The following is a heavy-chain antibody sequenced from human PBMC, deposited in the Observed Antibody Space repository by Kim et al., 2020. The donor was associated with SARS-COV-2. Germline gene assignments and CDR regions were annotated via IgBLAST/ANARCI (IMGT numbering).Heavy chain of an antibody. CDR2: IKSKTDGGTT. J-gene: IGHJ6*02. Sequence: GGSLRLSCAASGFTFSNAWMSWVRQAPGKGLEWVGRIKSKTDGGTTDYAAPVKGRFTISRDDSKNTLYLQMNSLKTEDTAVYYCTTDRRILWFGELPYYYSGMDVWGQGTTVTVSS. CDR3: TTDRRILWFGELPYYYSGMDV. CDR1: GFTFSNAW. D-gene: IGHD3-10*01. V-gene: IGHV3-15*01.